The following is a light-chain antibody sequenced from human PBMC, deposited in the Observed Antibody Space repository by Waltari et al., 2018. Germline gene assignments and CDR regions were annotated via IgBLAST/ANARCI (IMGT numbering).Light chain of an antibody. Sequence: DIQMTQSPSSLSASVGDSVTITCRASPSISSYFNWYQQKPGKVPKLLIYAASTLHSGVRSRFSGSGSGTDFTLTISSPQPEDFATYYCQQTYGTPCTFGPGTKVDIK. J-gene: IGKJ3*01. CDR1: PSISSY. V-gene: IGKV1-39*01. CDR2: AAS. CDR3: QQTYGTPCT.